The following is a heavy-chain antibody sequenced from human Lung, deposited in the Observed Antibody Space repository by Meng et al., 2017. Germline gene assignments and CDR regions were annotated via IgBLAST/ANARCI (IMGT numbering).Heavy chain of an antibody. CDR1: GGSFSGYY. D-gene: IGHD3-9*01. J-gene: IGHJ4*02. V-gene: IGHV4-34*01. CDR2: INHSGST. CDR3: ARGYDILTGPPLDY. Sequence: QVQAQPWGAGLLKPSETLSLTCAVYGGSFSGYYWSWIRQPPGKGLEWIGEINHSGSTNYNPSLKSRVTISVDTSKNQFSLKLSSVTAADTAVYYCARGYDILTGPPLDYWGQGTLVTVSS.